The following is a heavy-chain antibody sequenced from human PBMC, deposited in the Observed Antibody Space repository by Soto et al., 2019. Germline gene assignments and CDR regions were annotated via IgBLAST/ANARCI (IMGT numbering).Heavy chain of an antibody. CDR2: IVVGSGNT. V-gene: IGHV1-58*02. Sequence: QMQLVQSGPEVKKPGTSVKVSCKASGFTFTSSAMQWVRQARGQRLEWIGWIVVGSGNTNYAQKFQERVTITRDMSTSTAYMELSSLRSEDTAVYYCAADSGYYYGSGSYSDAFDIWGQGTMVTVSS. D-gene: IGHD3-10*01. CDR3: AADSGYYYGSGSYSDAFDI. J-gene: IGHJ3*02. CDR1: GFTFTSSA.